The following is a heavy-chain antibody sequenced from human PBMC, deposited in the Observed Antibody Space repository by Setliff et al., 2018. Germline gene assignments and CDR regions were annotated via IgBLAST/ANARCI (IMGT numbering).Heavy chain of an antibody. CDR3: ARSLSSGSYWNSRPFYSDY. J-gene: IGHJ4*02. CDR2: ISHSGDT. D-gene: IGHD3-10*01. CDR1: GGSISDNNYY. Sequence: PSETLSLTCTVSGGSISDNNYYWGWIRQSPGKELEWIGGISHSGDTNYSPSLKSRVTISRDTSKNQLSLELTSVTAADTAVYYCARSLSSGSYWNSRPFYSDYWGQGTLVTVSS. V-gene: IGHV4-61*05.